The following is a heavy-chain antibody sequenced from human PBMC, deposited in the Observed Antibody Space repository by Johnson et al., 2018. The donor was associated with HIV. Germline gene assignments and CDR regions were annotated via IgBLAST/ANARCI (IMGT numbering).Heavy chain of an antibody. CDR2: IWYDGSRK. J-gene: IGHJ3*02. Sequence: QVQLVESGGGVVQPGGSLRLSCAASGFIFSSYGMHWVRQAPGKGLEWVAFIWYDGSRKYYADSVKGRFTISRVNSKNTLYLQMNSLRPEDTAVYYCTSDYSDIGGYRLRAYHIWGQGTGVTVSS. D-gene: IGHD3-22*01. CDR1: GFIFSSYG. CDR3: TSDYSDIGGYRLRAYHI. V-gene: IGHV3-30*02.